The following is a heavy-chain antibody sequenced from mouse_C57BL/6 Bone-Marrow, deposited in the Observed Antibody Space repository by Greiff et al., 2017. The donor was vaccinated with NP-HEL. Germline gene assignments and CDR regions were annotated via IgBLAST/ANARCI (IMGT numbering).Heavy chain of an antibody. CDR1: GYTFTGYW. J-gene: IGHJ2*01. CDR3: AREGAMTTVDY. V-gene: IGHV1-9*01. D-gene: IGHD2-4*01. Sequence: QVQLQQSGAELMKPGASVKLSCTATGYTFTGYWIEWVKQRPGHGLEWIGAILPGSGSTNYNEKFKGKATFTADTSSNTAYMQLSSLTAEDTAIYYCAREGAMTTVDYWGQGTTLTVSS. CDR2: ILPGSGST.